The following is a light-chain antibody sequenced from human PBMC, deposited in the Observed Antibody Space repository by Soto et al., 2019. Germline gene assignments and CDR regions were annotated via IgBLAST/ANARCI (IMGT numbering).Light chain of an antibody. CDR3: QQYAYWPYT. J-gene: IGKJ2*01. V-gene: IGKV3-15*01. CDR1: QSVSGK. CDR2: VAS. Sequence: TVVTQSPGTLYVSPGERATLSCRASQSVSGKLAWYQQKPGQAPRLLIYVASTRATGLPARFSGSGSGSEFTLTISSLQSEDFAVYYCQQYAYWPYTFGQGTKLGIK.